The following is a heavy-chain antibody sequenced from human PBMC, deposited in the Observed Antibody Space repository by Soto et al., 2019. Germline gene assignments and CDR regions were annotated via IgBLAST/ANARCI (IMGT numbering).Heavy chain of an antibody. D-gene: IGHD3-3*01. J-gene: IGHJ4*02. V-gene: IGHV3-23*01. CDR1: GFTFSSYA. CDR2: ISGSGGST. Sequence: HPGWSLRLSCAASGFTFSSYAMSWVRQAPGKGLEWVSAISGSGGSTYYADSVKGRFTISRDNSKNTLYLQMNSLRAEDTAVYYCERVPYYDFWSGPYYFDYWGQGTLVTASS. CDR3: ERVPYYDFWSGPYYFDY.